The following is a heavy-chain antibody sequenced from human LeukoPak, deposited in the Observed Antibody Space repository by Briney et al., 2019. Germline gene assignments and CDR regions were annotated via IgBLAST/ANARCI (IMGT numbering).Heavy chain of an antibody. D-gene: IGHD4-17*01. Sequence: SETLSLTCTVSGGSISSGGYYWSWIRQPPGKGLEWIGYIYHSGSTYYNPSLKSRVTISVDRSKNQFSLKLSSVTAADTAVYYCARRGDPREVAAFDIWGQGTMVTVSS. CDR2: IYHSGST. V-gene: IGHV4-30-2*01. J-gene: IGHJ3*02. CDR3: ARRGDPREVAAFDI. CDR1: GGSISSGGYY.